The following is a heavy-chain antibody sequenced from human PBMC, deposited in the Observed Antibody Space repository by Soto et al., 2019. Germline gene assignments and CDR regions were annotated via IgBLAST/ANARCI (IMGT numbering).Heavy chain of an antibody. CDR2: ISSGGVT. V-gene: IGHV4-39*02. D-gene: IGHD3-3*01. Sequence: QLQLQESGPGLAKPSETLSLTCTVSGGSIDSGEYYWGWVRQSPGKGLEWIGSISSGGVTSFNPSLKSRISMSVDTSMTHFSLRLTSVTAADAAVYFCVRPLRFLEWITFRHWGQGTQVTVSS. CDR3: VRPLRFLEWITFRH. CDR1: GGSIDSGEYY. J-gene: IGHJ4*02.